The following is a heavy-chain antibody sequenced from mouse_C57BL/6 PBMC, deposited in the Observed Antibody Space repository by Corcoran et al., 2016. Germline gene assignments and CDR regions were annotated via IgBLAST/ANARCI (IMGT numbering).Heavy chain of an antibody. CDR1: GYTFTDYY. CDR2: IFPGSGST. J-gene: IGHJ2*01. V-gene: IGHV1-75*01. CDR3: ARAFITTVVYFDY. D-gene: IGHD1-1*01. Sequence: QVQLQQSGPELVKPGASVKISCKASGYTFTDYYINCVKQRPGQGLEWIGWIFPGSGSTYYNEKFKGKATLTVDKSSSTAYMLLSSLTSEDSAVYFCARAFITTVVYFDYWGQGTTLTVSS.